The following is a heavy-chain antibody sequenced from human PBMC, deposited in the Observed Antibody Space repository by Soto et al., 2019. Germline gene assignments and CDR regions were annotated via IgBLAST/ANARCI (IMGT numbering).Heavy chain of an antibody. CDR1: GFTGSTYG. D-gene: IGHD3-22*01. CDR2: ISYDGSDK. J-gene: IGHJ3*02. Sequence: GSLRLSGAASGFTGSTYGMHWVRQAPGKGLEWVAVISYDGSDKYYADSVKGRFTISRDSSKNMLYLQMNSLRAEDTAIYYCAKESYYDSSDYNAFDIWGQGTMVTVSS. CDR3: AKESYYDSSDYNAFDI. V-gene: IGHV3-30*18.